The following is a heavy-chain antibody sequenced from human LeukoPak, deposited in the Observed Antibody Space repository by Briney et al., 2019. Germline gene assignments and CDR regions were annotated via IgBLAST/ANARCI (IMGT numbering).Heavy chain of an antibody. J-gene: IGHJ4*02. D-gene: IGHD6-13*01. CDR2: ISYDGSNK. CDR1: GFTFSSYA. CDR3: ARDSAAGSDY. V-gene: IGHV3-30*04. Sequence: GRSLRLSCAASGFTFSSYAIHWVRQAPGKGLEWVAVISYDGSNKYYADSVKGRFTISRDNSKNTLYLQMNSLRAEDTAVYYCARDSAAGSDYWGQGTLVTVSS.